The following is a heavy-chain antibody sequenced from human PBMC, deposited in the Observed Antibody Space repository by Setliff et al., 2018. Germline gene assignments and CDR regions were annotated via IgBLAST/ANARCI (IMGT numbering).Heavy chain of an antibody. CDR1: GYTFISYG. V-gene: IGHV1-18*01. Sequence: GASVKVSCKTSGYTFISYGISWVRQAPGQGLEWMGWISGYNGHTDYAQNFQGRVTMTLDTSTSTAYMELRSLTPDDTAVYYCSRVPRLEWLLPTFDSWGQGTLVTVSS. CDR2: ISGYNGHT. CDR3: SRVPRLEWLLPTFDS. D-gene: IGHD3-3*01. J-gene: IGHJ4*02.